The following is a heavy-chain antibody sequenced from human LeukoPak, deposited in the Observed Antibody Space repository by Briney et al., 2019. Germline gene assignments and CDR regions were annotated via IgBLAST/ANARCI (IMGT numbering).Heavy chain of an antibody. Sequence: GGSLRLSCAASGFTFSRYWIHWVRQAPGKGLEWVSRINPDGSTTTYADSVKGRFTISRDNAKNSLYLQMNSLRAEDTAVYYCASGSSTSCCRDYFDYWGQGTLVTVSS. CDR2: INPDGSTT. V-gene: IGHV3-74*01. D-gene: IGHD2-2*01. CDR3: ASGSSTSCCRDYFDY. J-gene: IGHJ4*02. CDR1: GFTFSRYW.